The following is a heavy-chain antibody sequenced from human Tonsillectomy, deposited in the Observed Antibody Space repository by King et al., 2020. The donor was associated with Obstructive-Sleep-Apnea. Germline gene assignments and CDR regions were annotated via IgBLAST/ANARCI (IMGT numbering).Heavy chain of an antibody. Sequence: VQLQQWGAGLLKPSETMSLTCAVYDGPFTGYYWSWIRQPPGKGLEWIGEITHSGSTNYNPSLKSRVTISVDTSKRQFSLKLISVTAADTAVNYCAPGRTWYYNDGSRPLWGQRTLVTVSS. CDR1: DGPFTGYY. V-gene: IGHV4-34*01. D-gene: IGHD3-22*01. CDR3: APGRTWYYNDGSRPL. CDR2: ITHSGST. J-gene: IGHJ4*02.